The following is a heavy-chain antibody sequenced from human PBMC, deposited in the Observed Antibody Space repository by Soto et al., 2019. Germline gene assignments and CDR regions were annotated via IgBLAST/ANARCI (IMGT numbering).Heavy chain of an antibody. Sequence: EVQLAESGGGLVQPGGSLKLSCAASGFPFSGSIIHWVRQASGKGLEWVGRIRSKANGYATAYGGSVKGRFTITRDDSQNTAYLQMDSLKTEDTAVYYCTRNLGAKYGFDVWGQGTTVTVSS. V-gene: IGHV3-73*02. J-gene: IGHJ6*02. CDR2: IRSKANGYAT. CDR3: TRNLGAKYGFDV. CDR1: GFPFSGSI. D-gene: IGHD1-26*01.